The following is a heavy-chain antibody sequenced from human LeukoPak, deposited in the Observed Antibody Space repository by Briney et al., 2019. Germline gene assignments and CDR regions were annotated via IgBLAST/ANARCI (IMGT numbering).Heavy chain of an antibody. CDR3: ARSAEDFGDEYYFNY. CDR1: GYSISSGYY. V-gene: IGHV4-38-2*01. Sequence: PSETLSLTCAVSGYSISSGYYWGWIRQPPGKGLEWIGSIFHSGSTYQNPSLKSRVTISLDTSKSHFSLKLSSVTAADTAVYYCARSAEDFGDEYYFNYWGQGTLVTVSS. D-gene: IGHD4-17*01. J-gene: IGHJ4*02. CDR2: IFHSGST.